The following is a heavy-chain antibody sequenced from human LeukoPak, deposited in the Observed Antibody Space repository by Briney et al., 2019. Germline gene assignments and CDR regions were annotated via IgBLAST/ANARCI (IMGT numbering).Heavy chain of an antibody. CDR3: ARRSAGTRGFDY. Sequence: SETLSLTCAVYGGSFSGYYWNWIRQPPGKGLEWIGEINHSGSTNYNPSLKSRVTISVDTSKNQLSLKLSSVTAADTAVYYCARRSAGTRGFDYWGQGTLVTVSS. CDR2: INHSGST. CDR1: GGSFSGYY. J-gene: IGHJ4*02. D-gene: IGHD6-13*01. V-gene: IGHV4-34*01.